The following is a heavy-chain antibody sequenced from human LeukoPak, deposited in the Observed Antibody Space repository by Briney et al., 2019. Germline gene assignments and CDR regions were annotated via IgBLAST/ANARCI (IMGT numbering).Heavy chain of an antibody. V-gene: IGHV4-39*07. J-gene: IGHJ4*02. CDR2: IYHSGST. D-gene: IGHD6-19*01. CDR1: GGSISSSSYY. Sequence: SETLSLTCKVSGGSISSSSYYWGWIRQPPGKGLEWIGSIYHSGSTYYNPSLKSRVTISVDTSKNQFSLKLSSVTAADTAVYYCAREVGIAVASEFDYWGQGTLVTVSS. CDR3: AREVGIAVASEFDY.